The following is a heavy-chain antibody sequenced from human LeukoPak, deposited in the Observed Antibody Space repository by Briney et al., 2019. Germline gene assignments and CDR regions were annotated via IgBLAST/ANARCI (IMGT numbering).Heavy chain of an antibody. J-gene: IGHJ4*02. Sequence: GGSLRLSCAASGFTFSSYSMNWVRQAPGKGLEWVSSISSSSSYIYYADSVKGRFTISRDNAKNSLYLQMNSLRAEDTAVYYCARHSKSTYGLGSYKYYFDYWGQGTLVTVSS. CDR3: ARHSKSTYGLGSYKYYFDY. CDR2: ISSSSSYI. D-gene: IGHD3-10*01. V-gene: IGHV3-21*01. CDR1: GFTFSSYS.